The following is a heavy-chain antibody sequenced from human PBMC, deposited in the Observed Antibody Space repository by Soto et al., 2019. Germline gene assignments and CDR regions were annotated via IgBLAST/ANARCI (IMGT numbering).Heavy chain of an antibody. CDR1: GGSISRGSYY. Sequence: SETLSLTCTVPGGSISRGSYYWSWIRQHPGKGLEWIGYIYYSGSTSYNPSLKSRVTISVDTSKNQFSLKLSSMTAADTAVYYCARESRDGFNSPFDSWGQGTLVTVSS. CDR3: ARESRDGFNSPFDS. J-gene: IGHJ4*02. CDR2: IYYSGST. D-gene: IGHD5-12*01. V-gene: IGHV4-31*03.